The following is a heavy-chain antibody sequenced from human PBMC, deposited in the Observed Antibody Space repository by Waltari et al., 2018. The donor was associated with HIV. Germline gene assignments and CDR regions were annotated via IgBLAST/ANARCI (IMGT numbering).Heavy chain of an antibody. D-gene: IGHD1-26*01. CDR1: GYSFTSYW. CDR3: ARQESIVGGTGWHPFDY. CDR2: IYPGDSDT. V-gene: IGHV5-51*01. J-gene: IGHJ4*02. Sequence: EVQLVQSGAEVKKPGGSMKISCTGSGYSFTSYWIGWVRQMPGTGREWMGIIYPGDSDTRYSPSFQGQVTISADKSISTAYLQWSSLKASDTAMYYCARQESIVGGTGWHPFDYWGQGTLVTVSS.